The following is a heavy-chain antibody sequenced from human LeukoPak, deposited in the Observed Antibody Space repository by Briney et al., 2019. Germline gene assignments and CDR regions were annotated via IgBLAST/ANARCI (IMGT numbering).Heavy chain of an antibody. CDR1: VYTFTGYY. D-gene: IGHD3-10*01. CDR2: INPNSGDT. V-gene: IGHV1-2*02. Sequence: ASVKVSCKASVYTFTGYYMHWVRQAPGQGLEWMGWINPNSGDTHYAEKFQGRVTMTRDTSISTAYMELSRLRSDDTAVYYCARAYGSGSYSDQYYFDYWGQGTLVTVSS. J-gene: IGHJ4*02. CDR3: ARAYGSGSYSDQYYFDY.